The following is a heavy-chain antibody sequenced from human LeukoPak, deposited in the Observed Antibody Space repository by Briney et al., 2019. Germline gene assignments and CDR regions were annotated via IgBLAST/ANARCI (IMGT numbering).Heavy chain of an antibody. Sequence: SGPTLVEPTQTLTLTCTFSEFSLSTSAVGVGWIRQPPGKALEWLALIDWDDDKRYSPSLKSRLTITKDTSKNQVVLTMTNMDPVDTATYYCAHRRNGYGTFDYWGQGTLVTVSS. V-gene: IGHV2-5*02. D-gene: IGHD1-14*01. CDR2: IDWDDDK. CDR1: EFSLSTSAVG. CDR3: AHRRNGYGTFDY. J-gene: IGHJ4*02.